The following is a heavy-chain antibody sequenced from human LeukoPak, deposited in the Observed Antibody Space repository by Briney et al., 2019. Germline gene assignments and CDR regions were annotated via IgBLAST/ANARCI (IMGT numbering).Heavy chain of an antibody. CDR3: ARDPPIAVAGTGYYYGMDV. CDR2: FILIFCTA. J-gene: IGHJ6*04. V-gene: IGHV1-69*06. Sequence: SVKLSCKASGGTFSSYAISWVRQAPGQGLEGMGGFILIFCTANYAQKFQGRVTITADKSTSTAYMELSSLRSEDTAVYYCARDPPIAVAGTGYYYGMDVWAKGPRSPSPQ. CDR1: GGTFSSYA. D-gene: IGHD6-19*01.